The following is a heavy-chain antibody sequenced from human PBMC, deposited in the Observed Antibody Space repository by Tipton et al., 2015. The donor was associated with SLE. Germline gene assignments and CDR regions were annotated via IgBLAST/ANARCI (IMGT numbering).Heavy chain of an antibody. CDR1: GGSFSGYY. CDR2: INHSGST. Sequence: TLSLTCAVYGGSFSGYYWSWIRQPPGKGLEWIGEINHSGSTNYNPSLKSRVTISVDTSKNQFSLKLNSVTAADTAVYYCARHRLDYDYVWGSYHYFDYWGQGILVTVSS. D-gene: IGHD3-16*02. V-gene: IGHV4-34*01. CDR3: ARHRLDYDYVWGSYHYFDY. J-gene: IGHJ4*02.